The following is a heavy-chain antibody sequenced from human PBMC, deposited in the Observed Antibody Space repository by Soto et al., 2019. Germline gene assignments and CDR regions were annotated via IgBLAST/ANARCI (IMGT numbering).Heavy chain of an antibody. CDR3: ATEGAYCSGGRCHSDNWFDP. D-gene: IGHD2-15*01. CDR1: GDSINRNSYY. J-gene: IGHJ5*02. V-gene: IGHV4-39*02. CDR2: MFYTGSA. Sequence: SETLSLTCTVSGDSINRNSYYWGWIRQSPGGGLEWLASMFYTGSAYYNPSLESRLSISLDPTKNQYSLNLSSVTAADTALYYCATEGAYCSGGRCHSDNWFDPWGQGVLVTVSS.